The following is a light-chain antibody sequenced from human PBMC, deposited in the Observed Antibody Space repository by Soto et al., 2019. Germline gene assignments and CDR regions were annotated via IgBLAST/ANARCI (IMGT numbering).Light chain of an antibody. V-gene: IGLV2-14*01. Sequence: QSALTQPASVSESLGQSITISCSGTSSDIGGHNFVSWYQQLPGKTPKVLIYGVSNRPSGISNRFSGSKSGNTASLTISGLQAEDEAGYYCSSYTFSNTWVFGGGTKLTVL. CDR2: GVS. CDR1: SSDIGGHNF. CDR3: SSYTFSNTWV. J-gene: IGLJ3*02.